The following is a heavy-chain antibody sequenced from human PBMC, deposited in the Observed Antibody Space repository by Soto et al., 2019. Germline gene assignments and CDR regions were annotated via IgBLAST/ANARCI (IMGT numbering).Heavy chain of an antibody. V-gene: IGHV3-21*01. CDR2: ISAGSSNI. J-gene: IGHJ4*02. CDR1: GLTFSDRY. D-gene: IGHD6-6*01. Sequence: PGGSLRLSCAASGLTFSDRYMDWVRQAPGKGLEWVSSISAGSSNIYYAPSVKGRFTISRDNAKNSLYLQINSLRAEDTAVYYCARQYPSSSRHFDHWGQGTLVTVSS. CDR3: ARQYPSSSRHFDH.